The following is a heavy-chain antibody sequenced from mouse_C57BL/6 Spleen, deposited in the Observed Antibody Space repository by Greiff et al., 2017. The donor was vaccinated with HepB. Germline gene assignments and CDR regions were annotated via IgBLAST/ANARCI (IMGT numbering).Heavy chain of an antibody. D-gene: IGHD1-1*01. J-gene: IGHJ2*01. CDR3: ARNHYYGDYFDY. V-gene: IGHV1-61*01. Sequence: VQLQQSGAELVRPGSSVKLSCKASGYTFTSYWMDWVKQRPGQGLEWIGNIYPSDSETHYNQKFKDKATLTVDKSSSTAYMQLSSLTSEDSAVYYCARNHYYGDYFDYWGQGTTLTVSS. CDR1: GYTFTSYW. CDR2: IYPSDSET.